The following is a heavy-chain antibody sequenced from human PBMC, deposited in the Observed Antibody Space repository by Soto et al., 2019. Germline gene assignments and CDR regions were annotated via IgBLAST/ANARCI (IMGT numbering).Heavy chain of an antibody. CDR2: IYYSGST. D-gene: IGHD2-15*01. J-gene: IGHJ6*02. CDR3: ARGVEMAYYYYYGMDV. Sequence: PSETLSLTCTVSGGSISSYYWSWIRQPPGKELEWIGYIYYSGSTNYNPSLKSRVTISVDTSKNQFSLKLSSVTAADTAVYYCARGVEMAYYYYYGMDVWGQGTTVTVSS. V-gene: IGHV4-59*01. CDR1: GGSISSYY.